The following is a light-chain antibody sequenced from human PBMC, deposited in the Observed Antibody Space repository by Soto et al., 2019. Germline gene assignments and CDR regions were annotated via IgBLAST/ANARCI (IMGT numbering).Light chain of an antibody. CDR1: QSISSW. CDR2: DAS. J-gene: IGKJ2*01. V-gene: IGKV1-5*01. Sequence: DIQMTQSPATLSSSVGDRVTITCRASQSISSWLAWYQQKPGKAPKLLIYDASSLESGVPSRFSGSGSGTEFTLTISSLQPDDFATYYCQQYNSYPYAFGHGTKLDIK. CDR3: QQYNSYPYA.